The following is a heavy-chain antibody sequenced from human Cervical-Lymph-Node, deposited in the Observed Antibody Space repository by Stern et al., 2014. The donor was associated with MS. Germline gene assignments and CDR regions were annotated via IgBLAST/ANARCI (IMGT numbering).Heavy chain of an antibody. CDR1: GFTFNDYA. CDR3: VKDMGVTTAAFGY. D-gene: IGHD3-3*01. CDR2: IFWNSESI. J-gene: IGHJ4*02. V-gene: IGHV3-9*01. Sequence: QLVESGGGLVQPGRSLRLSCTASGFTFNDYAMHWVRQASGWGLEWVSGIFWNSESIGYADSVKGRFTISRDNARNSLYLQMDSLRTEDTALYYCVKDMGVTTAAFGYWGQGTLVTVSS.